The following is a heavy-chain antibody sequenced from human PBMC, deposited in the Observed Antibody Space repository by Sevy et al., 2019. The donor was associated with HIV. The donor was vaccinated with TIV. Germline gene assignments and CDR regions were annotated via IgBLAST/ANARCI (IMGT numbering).Heavy chain of an antibody. Sequence: ASVKVSCNASGGIFRSNAISWVRQAPGQGLEWMGGIIAVFGTTNYAQKFQGRVTVTADESRSTAYMELSSLRSEDTAVYYCARDKYYYVSGSFDYWGQGTQVTVSS. CDR3: ARDKYYYVSGSFDY. CDR1: GGIFRSNA. D-gene: IGHD3-10*01. CDR2: IIAVFGTT. V-gene: IGHV1-69*13. J-gene: IGHJ4*01.